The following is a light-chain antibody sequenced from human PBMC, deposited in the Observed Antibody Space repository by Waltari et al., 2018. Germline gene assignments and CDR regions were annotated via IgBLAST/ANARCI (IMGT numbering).Light chain of an antibody. CDR2: NAS. Sequence: DIQMTQSPSTLSASVDDRVTLTCRASQSSSSWLAWYQQKPGKAPKLLIYNASSLESGVPSRFSGSGSGTEFTLTISSLQPDDFATYYCQQYNSYSRTFGQGTKLEIK. CDR3: QQYNSYSRT. J-gene: IGKJ2*01. CDR1: QSSSSW. V-gene: IGKV1-5*03.